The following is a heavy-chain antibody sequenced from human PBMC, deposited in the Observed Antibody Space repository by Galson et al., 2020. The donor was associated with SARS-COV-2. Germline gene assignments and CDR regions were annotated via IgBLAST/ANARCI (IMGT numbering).Heavy chain of an antibody. Sequence: GEPLKISCKGSGYSFTSYWIGWVRQMPGKGLEWMGVIYPGDSDTKYSPSFQGQVTISVDRSISTAYLQWSSLKASDTAMYYCAKEVWVGNYYYGMDVWGQVTTVTVSS. CDR3: AKEVWVGNYYYGMDV. J-gene: IGHJ6*02. D-gene: IGHD2-15*01. CDR2: IYPGDSDT. CDR1: GYSFTSYW. V-gene: IGHV5-51*01.